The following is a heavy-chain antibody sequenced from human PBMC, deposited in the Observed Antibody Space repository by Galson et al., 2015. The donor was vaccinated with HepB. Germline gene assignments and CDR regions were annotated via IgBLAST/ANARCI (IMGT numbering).Heavy chain of an antibody. J-gene: IGHJ5*02. V-gene: IGHV3-30-3*01. CDR1: GFTFSSYA. CDR2: ISYDGSNK. Sequence: LRLSCAASGFTFSSYAMHWVRQAPGKGLEWVAVISYDGSNKYYADSVKGRFTISRDNSKNTLFLQMNSLRTGDTAVYYCARDGYSRGWLGWFDPWGQGTLVTVSS. CDR3: ARDGYSRGWLGWFDP. D-gene: IGHD6-19*01.